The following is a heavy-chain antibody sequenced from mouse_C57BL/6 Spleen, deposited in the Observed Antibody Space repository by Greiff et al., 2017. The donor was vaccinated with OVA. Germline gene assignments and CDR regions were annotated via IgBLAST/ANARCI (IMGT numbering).Heavy chain of an antibody. CDR3: ARYYDGYYDY. Sequence: EVKLQESGPGLVKPSQSLSLTCSVTGYSITSGYYWNWIRQFPGNKLEWMGYISYDGSNNYNPSLKNRISITRDTSKNQFFLKLNSVTTEDTATYYCARYYDGYYDYWGQGTTLTVSS. CDR2: ISYDGSN. CDR1: GYSITSGYY. D-gene: IGHD2-3*01. J-gene: IGHJ2*01. V-gene: IGHV3-6*01.